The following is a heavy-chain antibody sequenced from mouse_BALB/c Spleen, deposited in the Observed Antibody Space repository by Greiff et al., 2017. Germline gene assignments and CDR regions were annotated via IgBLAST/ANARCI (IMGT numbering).Heavy chain of an antibody. V-gene: IGHV5-6-4*01. J-gene: IGHJ2*01. CDR3: TRDRGNYGYFDY. D-gene: IGHD2-1*01. Sequence: EVQLVESGGGLVKPGGSLKLSCAASGFTFSSYTMSWVRQTPEKRLEWVATISSGGSYTYYPDSVKGRFTISRDNAKNTLYLQMSSLKSEDTAMYYCTRDRGNYGYFDYWGQGTTLTVSS. CDR1: GFTFSSYT. CDR2: ISSGGSYT.